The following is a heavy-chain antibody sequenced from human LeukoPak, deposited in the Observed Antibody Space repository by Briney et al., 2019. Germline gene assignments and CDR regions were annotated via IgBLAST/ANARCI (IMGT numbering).Heavy chain of an antibody. CDR2: ISYDGSNK. D-gene: IGHD5-18*01. V-gene: IGHV3-30*04. CDR1: GFTFSSYA. CDR3: ASLRGYSYGVFDY. J-gene: IGHJ4*02. Sequence: GGSLRLSCAASGFTFSSYAMHWVRQAPGKGLEWVAVISYDGSNKYYADSVKGRFTISRDNSKNTLYLQMNSLRAEDTAVYYCASLRGYSYGVFDYWGQGTLVTVSS.